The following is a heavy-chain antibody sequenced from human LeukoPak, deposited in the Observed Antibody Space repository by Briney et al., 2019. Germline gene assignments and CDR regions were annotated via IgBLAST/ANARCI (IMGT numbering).Heavy chain of an antibody. CDR3: ARDYTTRRYTGAFDI. J-gene: IGHJ3*02. Sequence: GGSPRLSCAASGFTFSSYAMSWVRQAPGKGLEWVSVIYSGGSTYYADSVKGRFTISRDNSKNTLYLQMNSLRVEDTAVYYCARDYTTRRYTGAFDIWGQGTMVTVSS. CDR1: GFTFSSYA. V-gene: IGHV3-66*01. CDR2: IYSGGST. D-gene: IGHD3-16*01.